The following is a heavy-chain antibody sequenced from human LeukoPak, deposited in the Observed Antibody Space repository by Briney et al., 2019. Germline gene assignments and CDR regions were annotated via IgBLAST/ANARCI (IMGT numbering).Heavy chain of an antibody. CDR1: NYSITSGYF. J-gene: IGHJ4*02. CDR3: ARDGVFHDSDGYSFDY. CDR2: IYHSGTT. Sequence: SETLSLTCAVSNYSITSGYFWGWIRQPPGKGLEWIASIYHSGTTYYNPSLRNRVTLFVGTSKNQFSLKLTSLTAADTAVYYCARDGVFHDSDGYSFDYWGQGTLVTASS. D-gene: IGHD3-22*01. V-gene: IGHV4-38-2*02.